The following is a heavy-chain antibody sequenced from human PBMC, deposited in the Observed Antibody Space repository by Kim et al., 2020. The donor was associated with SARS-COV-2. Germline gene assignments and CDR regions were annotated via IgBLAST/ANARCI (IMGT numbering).Heavy chain of an antibody. Sequence: SETLSLTCTVSGASMSSSSYYWAWVRQTPGKGLEWIGSVYYTGSTYYNPSLQTRHTIFVDSSKKQFSLKMSSLTAADTAVYYCAKHNPFVRGRAYFDYWGQGTLATVSS. CDR3: AKHNPFVRGRAYFDY. CDR2: VYYTGST. CDR1: GASMSSSSYY. V-gene: IGHV4-39*01. D-gene: IGHD1-26*01. J-gene: IGHJ4*02.